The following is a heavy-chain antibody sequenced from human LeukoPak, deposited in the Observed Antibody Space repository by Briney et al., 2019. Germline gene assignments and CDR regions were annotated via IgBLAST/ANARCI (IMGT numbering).Heavy chain of an antibody. CDR1: GFTFSKYG. V-gene: IGHV3-30*18. J-gene: IGHJ4*02. Sequence: GRSLRLSCAASGFTFSKYGMYWVRQAPGKGLEWVTFISYDGNDKYYGDSVKGRFTISRDNSKNTLYLQMNSLRPEDTAVYYCAKDAIIVATIREIDSWGQGTLVTASS. D-gene: IGHD5-12*01. CDR2: ISYDGNDK. CDR3: AKDAIIVATIREIDS.